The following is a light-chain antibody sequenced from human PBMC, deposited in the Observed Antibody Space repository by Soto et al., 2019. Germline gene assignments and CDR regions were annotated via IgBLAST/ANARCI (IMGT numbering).Light chain of an antibody. CDR3: QQSYNTPRT. J-gene: IGKJ2*01. CDR2: GAF. CDR1: QRIANF. Sequence: DIQMTQSPSSLSAFVGDRVTITCRASQRIANFLNWYQQKPGQAPQLLVYGAFSLKSGVPSRFSGSGSGTDVTLTISSLQPEDFATYYCQQSYNTPRTFGQGTNVEIK. V-gene: IGKV1-39*01.